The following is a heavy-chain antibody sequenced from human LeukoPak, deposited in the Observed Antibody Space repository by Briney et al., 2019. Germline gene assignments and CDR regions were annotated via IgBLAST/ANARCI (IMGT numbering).Heavy chain of an antibody. V-gene: IGHV1-2*02. CDR2: INPNSGGT. CDR3: ARDGSGSYDAFDI. J-gene: IGHJ3*02. CDR1: GYTFTGYY. D-gene: IGHD1-26*01. Sequence: ASVKVSCKASGYTFTGYYMHWVRQAPGQGLEWMGWINPNSGGTNYAQKFQGRVTMTRDTSISTAYMELSSLRSEDTAVYYCARDGSGSYDAFDIWGQGTMVTVSS.